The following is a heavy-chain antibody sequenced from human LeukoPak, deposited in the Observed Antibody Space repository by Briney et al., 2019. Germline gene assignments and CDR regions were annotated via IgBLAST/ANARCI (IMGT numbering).Heavy chain of an antibody. Sequence: GGSLRLSCAASGFSFSSHGLCWVRQAPGKGLEWVALIWYDGRKKLYADSVKGRLTICRDDSKKTLFLQMNSLREEDTAVYYCAKDLPLEQQLVRGFDYWGQGTLVTVSS. V-gene: IGHV3-30*02. D-gene: IGHD6-13*01. J-gene: IGHJ4*02. CDR2: IWYDGRKK. CDR3: AKDLPLEQQLVRGFDY. CDR1: GFSFSSHG.